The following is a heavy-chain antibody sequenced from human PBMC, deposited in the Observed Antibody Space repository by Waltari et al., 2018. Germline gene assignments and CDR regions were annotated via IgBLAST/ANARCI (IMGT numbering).Heavy chain of an antibody. V-gene: IGHV3-30*02. J-gene: IGHJ4*02. CDR1: GFTFSNYG. Sequence: QVQLVESGGGVVQPGGSLRISCAASGFTFSNYGVHWVRQAPGKGLQWVAFIQYDGRNKYYAESVKGRFTISRDNSKNTLYLQMDSLRAEDTALYYCAKWYGGDYYFDYWGQGTLVTVSS. D-gene: IGHD1-26*01. CDR3: AKWYGGDYYFDY. CDR2: IQYDGRNK.